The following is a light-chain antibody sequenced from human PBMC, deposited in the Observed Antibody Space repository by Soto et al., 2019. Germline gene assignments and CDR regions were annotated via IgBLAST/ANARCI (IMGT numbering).Light chain of an antibody. V-gene: IGKV1-27*01. Sequence: DIQMTQSPSSLSASVGDRVTITCRASQGISNHLAWYQQKPGKVPKLLIYAASTLQSGVPSRFSGSGSATDFTLTISSLQPEDVATYYCQKYSSAPQTFGQGTKVEIK. CDR1: QGISNH. CDR2: AAS. J-gene: IGKJ1*01. CDR3: QKYSSAPQT.